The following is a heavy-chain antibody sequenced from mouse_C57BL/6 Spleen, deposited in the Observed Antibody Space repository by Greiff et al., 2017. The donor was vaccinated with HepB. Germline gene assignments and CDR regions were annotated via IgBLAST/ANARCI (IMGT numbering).Heavy chain of an antibody. CDR2: IDPSDSYT. CDR1: GYTFTSYW. V-gene: IGHV1-50*01. J-gene: IGHJ1*03. Sequence: QVQLKQPGAELVKPGASVKLSCKASGYTFTSYWMQWVKQRPGQGLEWIGEIDPSDSYTNYNQKFKGKATLTVDTSSSTAYMQLSSLTSEDSAVYYCARGGRSTKDWYFDVWGTGTTVTVSS. CDR3: ARGGRSTKDWYFDV.